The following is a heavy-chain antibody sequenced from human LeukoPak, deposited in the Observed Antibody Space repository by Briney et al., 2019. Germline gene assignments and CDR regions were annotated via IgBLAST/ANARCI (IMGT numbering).Heavy chain of an antibody. CDR1: GGSFSGYY. CDR3: ARHGGVYYYDSSGYYWDY. Sequence: SETLSLTCAVYGGSFSGYYWSWIRQPPGKGLEWIGEINHSGSTNYNPSLKSRVTISVDTSKNQFSLKLSSVTAADTAVYYCARHGGVYYYDSSGYYWDYWGQGTLVTVSS. J-gene: IGHJ4*02. CDR2: INHSGST. V-gene: IGHV4-34*01. D-gene: IGHD3-22*01.